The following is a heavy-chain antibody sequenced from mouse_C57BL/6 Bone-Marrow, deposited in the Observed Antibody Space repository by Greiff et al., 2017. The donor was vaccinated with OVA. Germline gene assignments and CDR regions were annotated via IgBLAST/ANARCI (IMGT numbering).Heavy chain of an antibody. CDR2: IDPETGGT. D-gene: IGHD1-1*01. Sequence: QVQLQQSGAELVRPGASVTLSCKASGYTFTDYEMHWVKQTPVHGLEWIGAIDPETGGTDYNQKFKGKAILTADKSSSTAYMELRSLTSEDSAVYYCTREGITTVVATDYAMDDWGQGTSVTGSS. CDR3: TREGITTVVATDYAMDD. J-gene: IGHJ4*01. V-gene: IGHV1-15*01. CDR1: GYTFTDYE.